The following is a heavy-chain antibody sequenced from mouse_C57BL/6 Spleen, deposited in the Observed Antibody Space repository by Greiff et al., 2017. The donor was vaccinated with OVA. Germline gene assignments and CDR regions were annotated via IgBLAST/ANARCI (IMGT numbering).Heavy chain of an antibody. D-gene: IGHD2-4*01. V-gene: IGHV1-80*01. J-gene: IGHJ1*03. CDR3: ARNYDYDGYFDV. CDR2: IYPGDGDT. Sequence: QVQLQQPGAELVKPGASVKISCKASGYAFSSYWMNWVKQRPGKGLEWIGQIYPGDGDTNYNGKFKGKATLTADKSSSTAYMQLSSLTSEDSAVYFCARNYDYDGYFDVWGTGTTVTVSS. CDR1: GYAFSSYW.